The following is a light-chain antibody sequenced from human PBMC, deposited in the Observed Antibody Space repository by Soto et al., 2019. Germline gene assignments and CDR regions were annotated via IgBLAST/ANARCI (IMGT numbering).Light chain of an antibody. CDR3: SSYTTGGSYV. J-gene: IGLJ1*01. V-gene: IGLV2-14*01. CDR2: DVS. CDR1: SSDVGGYNS. Sequence: QSALTQPASMSGSPGLSIAISCTGTSSDVGGYNSVSWYQQHPGKAPKLMIYDVSNRPSGVSHRFSGSKSGNTASLTISGLQAEDEGDYYCSSYTTGGSYVFGTGTKLTVL.